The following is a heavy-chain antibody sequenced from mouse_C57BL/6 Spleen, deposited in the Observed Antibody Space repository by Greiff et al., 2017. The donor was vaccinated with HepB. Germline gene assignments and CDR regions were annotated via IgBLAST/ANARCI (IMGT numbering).Heavy chain of an antibody. CDR1: GYSFTDYN. CDR3: ARSAYYSNYDAWFAY. CDR2: INPNYGTT. D-gene: IGHD2-5*01. V-gene: IGHV1-39*01. J-gene: IGHJ3*01. Sequence: EVQLQQSGPELVKPGASVKISCKASGYSFTDYNMNWVKQSNGKSLEWIGVINPNYGTTSYNQKFKGKATLTVDQSSSTAYMQLNSLTSEDSAVYYCARSAYYSNYDAWFAYWGQGTLVTVSA.